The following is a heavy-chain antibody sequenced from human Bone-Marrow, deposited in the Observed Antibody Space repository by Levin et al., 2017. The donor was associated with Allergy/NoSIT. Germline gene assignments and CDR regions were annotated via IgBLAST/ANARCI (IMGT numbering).Heavy chain of an antibody. CDR3: ARERGDDILTGFTH. CDR1: GDSVRSSKYA. D-gene: IGHD3-9*01. CDR2: IDFTGST. V-gene: IGHV4-30-4*01. J-gene: IGHJ4*02. Sequence: SETLSLTCTVSGDSVRSSKYAWTWIRQAPGKGLEWIGNIDFTGSTYYKPSLKSRVTVSLDTSKNQFSLKLQSVTAADTAVYYCARERGDDILTGFTHWGQGTLVTVSS.